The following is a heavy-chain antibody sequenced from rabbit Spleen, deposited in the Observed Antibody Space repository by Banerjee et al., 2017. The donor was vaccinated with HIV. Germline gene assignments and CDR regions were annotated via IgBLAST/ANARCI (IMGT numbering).Heavy chain of an antibody. CDR1: GFSFSSGYY. CDR2: IDPVFGIT. CDR3: ARDLASVVGWNFGL. J-gene: IGHJ4*01. D-gene: IGHD3-1*01. V-gene: IGHV1S43*01. Sequence: QQQLEESGGGLVKPGGTLTLTCKASGFSFSSGYYMNWVRQAPGKGLEWIGYIDPVFGITYYANWVNGRFSISRENAQNTVLLQMTSLTAADTATYFCARDLASVVGWNFGLWGPGTLVTVS.